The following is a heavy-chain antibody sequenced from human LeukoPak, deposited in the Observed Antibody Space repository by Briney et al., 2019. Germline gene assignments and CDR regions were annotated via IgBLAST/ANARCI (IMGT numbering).Heavy chain of an antibody. V-gene: IGHV3-23*01. Sequence: GGSLRLSCAASGFTFSSYGMSWVRQAPGKGLEWVSAISGSGGSTYYADSVKGRFTISRDNSKNTLYLQMNSLRAEDTAVYYCAKRVYGDYYYYYYMDVWGKGTTVTISS. J-gene: IGHJ6*03. D-gene: IGHD4-17*01. CDR2: ISGSGGST. CDR3: AKRVYGDYYYYYYMDV. CDR1: GFTFSSYG.